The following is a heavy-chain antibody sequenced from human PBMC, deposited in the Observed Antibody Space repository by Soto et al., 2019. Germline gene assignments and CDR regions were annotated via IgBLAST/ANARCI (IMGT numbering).Heavy chain of an antibody. CDR3: TKSRRGILMVDVFGGMDV. V-gene: IGHV3-23*01. D-gene: IGHD2-8*01. Sequence: PGGSLRLSCAASGFTFINYAMSWVRQAPGKGLEWVSAISGSGARTYYADSVRGRFTISRDSSRSTLYFQMNNRRGEDTAVYCWTKSRRGILMVDVFGGMDVWGQGTTVTVS. J-gene: IGHJ6*02. CDR2: ISGSGART. CDR1: GFTFINYA.